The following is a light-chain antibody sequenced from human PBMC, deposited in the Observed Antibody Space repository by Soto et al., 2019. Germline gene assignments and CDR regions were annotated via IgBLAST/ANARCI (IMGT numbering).Light chain of an antibody. Sequence: EIVLTQSPGTLSVSPGERATLSCRASQTISSNNLAWYQQKPGQAPSLLIYGTSSRATGIPDRFSGSGSGTDFTLTISRLEPEDSAIYYCQQYGSWTFGQGNKVEIK. CDR1: QTISSNN. V-gene: IGKV3-20*01. J-gene: IGKJ1*01. CDR3: QQYGSWT. CDR2: GTS.